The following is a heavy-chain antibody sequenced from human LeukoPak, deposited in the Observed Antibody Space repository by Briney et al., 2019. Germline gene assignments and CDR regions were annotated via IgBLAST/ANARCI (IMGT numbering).Heavy chain of an antibody. CDR1: GGSISNYF. V-gene: IGHV4-34*01. D-gene: IGHD2-2*02. CDR2: INHSGST. J-gene: IGHJ4*02. Sequence: SETLSLTCTISGGSISNYFWSWIRQPPGKGLEWIGEINHSGSTNYNPSLKSRVTISVDTSKNQFSLKLSSVTAADTAVYYCARLICSSTSCYIIDYWGQGTLVTVSS. CDR3: ARLICSSTSCYIIDY.